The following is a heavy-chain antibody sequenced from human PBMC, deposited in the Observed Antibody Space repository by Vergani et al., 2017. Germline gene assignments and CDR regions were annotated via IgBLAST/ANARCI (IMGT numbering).Heavy chain of an antibody. CDR2: IYYSGST. CDR3: ARGSGWYFDY. D-gene: IGHD6-19*01. CDR1: GGSFSGYY. J-gene: IGHJ4*02. Sequence: QVQLQQWGAGLLKPSETLSLTCAVYGGSFSGYYWSWIRQHPGRGLEWIGYIYYSGSTYYSPSLKSRVTISLDTSKNQFSLKLTSVTAADTAVYYCARGSGWYFDYWGQGTLVTVSS. V-gene: IGHV4-34*01.